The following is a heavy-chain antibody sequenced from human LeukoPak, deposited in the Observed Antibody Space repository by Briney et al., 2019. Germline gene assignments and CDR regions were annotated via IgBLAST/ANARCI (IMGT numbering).Heavy chain of an antibody. V-gene: IGHV3-23*01. CDR3: AKDDYGDLNWFDP. CDR1: GFTFSSYA. J-gene: IGHJ5*02. Sequence: GGSLRLSCAASGFTFSSYAMSWIRQAPGKGLEWVSAISGSGGSTYYADSVKGRFTISRDNSKNTLYLQMNSLRAKDTAVYYCAKDDYGDLNWFDPWGQGTLVTVSS. D-gene: IGHD4-17*01. CDR2: ISGSGGST.